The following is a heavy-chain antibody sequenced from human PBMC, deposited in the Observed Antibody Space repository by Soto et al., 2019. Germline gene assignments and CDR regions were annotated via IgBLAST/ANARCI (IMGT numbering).Heavy chain of an antibody. CDR1: GFTFMSYS. V-gene: IGHV3-48*02. D-gene: IGHD6-19*01. Sequence: ESGGDLVQPGGSLRLSCVVSGFTFMSYSMNWVRQAPGKGLEWISCIDSGSRTMDYAESVEGRFTISRDNAKNTLYLQMNSLRDEDTAVYYCAKDLSVAVAGALWGQGTLVTVSS. J-gene: IGHJ4*02. CDR2: IDSGSRTM. CDR3: AKDLSVAVAGAL.